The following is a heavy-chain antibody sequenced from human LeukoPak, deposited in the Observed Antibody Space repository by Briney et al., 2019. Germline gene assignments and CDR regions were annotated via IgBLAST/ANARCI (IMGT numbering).Heavy chain of an antibody. CDR1: GGSISSSSYY. J-gene: IGHJ3*02. CDR2: IYYSGST. CDR3: ARTAAAGPLYAFDI. V-gene: IGHV4-39*01. D-gene: IGHD6-13*01. Sequence: SETLSLTCTVSGGSISSSSYYWGWIRQPPGKGLEWIGSIYYSGSTYYNPSLKSRVTISVDTSKNQFSLKLSSVTAADTAVYYCARTAAAGPLYAFDIWGQGTMVTVSS.